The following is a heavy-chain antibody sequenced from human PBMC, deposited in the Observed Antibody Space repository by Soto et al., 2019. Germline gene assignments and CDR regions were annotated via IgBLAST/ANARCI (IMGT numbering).Heavy chain of an antibody. J-gene: IGHJ4*02. V-gene: IGHV4-31*03. CDR1: GGSISSGGYY. CDR3: AGGEVGDTAMVARFDY. Sequence: HVQLQYSGPGLVTPSQTLSLTCTVSGGSISSGGYYWSWIRQHPGKGLEWIGYIYYSGSTYYNPSLKGGVTRSVDTSKNQFSRKLSSVTAADTAVYYCAGGEVGDTAMVARFDYWGQGTLVTVSS. CDR2: IYYSGST. D-gene: IGHD5-18*01.